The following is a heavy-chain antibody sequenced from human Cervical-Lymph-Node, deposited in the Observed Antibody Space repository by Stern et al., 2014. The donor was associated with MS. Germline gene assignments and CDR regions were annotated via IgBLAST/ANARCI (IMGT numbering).Heavy chain of an antibody. CDR1: GYTFTNNW. J-gene: IGHJ6*02. CDR2: IYPDDSDI. D-gene: IGHD1-1*01. CDR3: ARPPPRRKWDDPNYGMDV. Sequence: EAQLVESGAEVKKPGESLKISCKGSGYTFTNNWIAWVRQMPRKGLEWMGIIYPDDSDIRYSPSLPGQVTISADKSISTAYLQWSSLKAADSAVYYCARPPPRRKWDDPNYGMDVWGQGTTVTVSS. V-gene: IGHV5-51*03.